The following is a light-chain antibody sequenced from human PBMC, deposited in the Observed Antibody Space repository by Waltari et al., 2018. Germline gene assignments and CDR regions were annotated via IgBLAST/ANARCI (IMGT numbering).Light chain of an antibody. CDR1: ENIGSY. J-gene: IGKJ2*01. CDR3: QHTFETPYS. V-gene: IGKV1-39*01. CDR2: DTS. Sequence: DIQMTQSPSSLSASIGDRVPIPCRASENIGSYLKWYQQRTGEAPKLLIYDTSTFQTEVPSRFSGSGSRTDFTLTISSLQPEDFATYYCQHTFETPYSFGQGTKLEGK.